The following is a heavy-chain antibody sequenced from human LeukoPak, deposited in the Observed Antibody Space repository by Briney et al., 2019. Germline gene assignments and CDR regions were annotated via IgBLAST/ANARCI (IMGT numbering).Heavy chain of an antibody. CDR2: IIPILGIA. D-gene: IGHD4-11*01. CDR1: GGTFSSYA. Sequence: ASVKVSCKASGGTFSSYAISWVRQAPGQGLEWMGRIIPILGIANYAQKFQGRVTITADKSTSTAYMELSSLRSEDTAVYYCATRGILDDYSNYVGLWGQGTLVTVSS. J-gene: IGHJ4*02. CDR3: ATRGILDDYSNYVGL. V-gene: IGHV1-69*04.